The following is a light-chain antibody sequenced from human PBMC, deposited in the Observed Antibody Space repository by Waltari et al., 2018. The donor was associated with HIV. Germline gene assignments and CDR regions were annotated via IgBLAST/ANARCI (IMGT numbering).Light chain of an antibody. Sequence: QSALTQPASVSGSPGQSITISCTGTSSDVGGYNYVSWYQQHPGKAPKVMIYEVSNRPSGVSKRFSGSTAGNPASLTISGVQAEDEADYYCSSYTSSSTWVFGGGTKLTVL. J-gene: IGLJ3*02. CDR2: EVS. V-gene: IGLV2-14*01. CDR3: SSYTSSSTWV. CDR1: SSDVGGYNY.